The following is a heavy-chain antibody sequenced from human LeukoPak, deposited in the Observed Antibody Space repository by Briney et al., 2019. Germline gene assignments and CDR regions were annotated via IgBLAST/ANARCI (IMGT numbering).Heavy chain of an antibody. CDR1: GGSISSGDYY. V-gene: IGHV4-30-4*01. J-gene: IGHJ4*02. D-gene: IGHD3-22*01. Sequence: SETLSLTCTVSGGSISSGDYYWSWIRQPPGKGLEWIGYIYYSGSIYYNPSLKSRVTISVDTSKNQFSLKLSSVTAADTAVYYCARGGDYYDSSGYYHFDYWGQGTLVTVSS. CDR3: ARGGDYYDSSGYYHFDY. CDR2: IYYSGSI.